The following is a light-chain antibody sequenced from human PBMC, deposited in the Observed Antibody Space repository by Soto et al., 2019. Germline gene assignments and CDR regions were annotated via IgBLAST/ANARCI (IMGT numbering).Light chain of an antibody. V-gene: IGLV1-51*01. CDR2: DNH. J-gene: IGLJ1*01. CDR1: SSNIGNNY. CDR3: GTWDSSLSGFHV. Sequence: QSVLTQPPSVSAAPGQKVTISCSGSSSNIGNNYVSWYQQLPGTAPKLLIYDNHKRPSGIPDRFSGSKSGTSATLGITGLQTGDEADYYCGTWDSSLSGFHVFGTGTKLTVL.